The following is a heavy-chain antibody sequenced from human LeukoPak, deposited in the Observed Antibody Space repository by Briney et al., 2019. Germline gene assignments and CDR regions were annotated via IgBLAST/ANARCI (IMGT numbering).Heavy chain of an antibody. V-gene: IGHV4-34*01. CDR3: AREPAADYQNGGFDY. Sequence: SETLSLTCAVYGGSFSGYYWSWIRQPPGKGLEWIGEINHSGSTNYNPSLKSRVTISVDTSKNQFSLKLSSVTAADTAVYYCAREPAADYQNGGFDYWGQGTLVTVSS. J-gene: IGHJ4*02. CDR1: GGSFSGYY. D-gene: IGHD2-2*01. CDR2: INHSGST.